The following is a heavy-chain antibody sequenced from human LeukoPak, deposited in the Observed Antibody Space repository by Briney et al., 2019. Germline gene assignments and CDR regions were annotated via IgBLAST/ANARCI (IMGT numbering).Heavy chain of an antibody. Sequence: SETLSLTCTVSGGSISSYYWSWIRQPPGKGLEWIGYIYYGGSTNYNPSLKSRVTISVDTSKNQFSLKLSSVTAADTAVYYCARVAPYYDYVWGTPGGYFDYWGQGTLVTVSS. D-gene: IGHD3-16*01. V-gene: IGHV4-59*01. CDR2: IYYGGST. CDR3: ARVAPYYDYVWGTPGGYFDY. J-gene: IGHJ4*02. CDR1: GGSISSYY.